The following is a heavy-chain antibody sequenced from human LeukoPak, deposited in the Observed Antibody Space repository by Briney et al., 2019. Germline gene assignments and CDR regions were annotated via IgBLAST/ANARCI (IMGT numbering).Heavy chain of an antibody. Sequence: GASVKVCCKASGYTFTSYAMHWVRQAPGQRLEWMGWINTGNGNTKYSQEFQGRVTITRDTSASTAYMELSSLRSEDMAVYYCAREYSSGWYYFDYWGQGTLVTVSS. D-gene: IGHD6-19*01. CDR2: INTGNGNT. V-gene: IGHV1-3*03. J-gene: IGHJ4*02. CDR3: AREYSSGWYYFDY. CDR1: GYTFTSYA.